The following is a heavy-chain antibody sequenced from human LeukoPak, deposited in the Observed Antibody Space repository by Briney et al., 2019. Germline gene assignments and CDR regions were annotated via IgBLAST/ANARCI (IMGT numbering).Heavy chain of an antibody. D-gene: IGHD2-15*01. Sequence: AGGSLRLSCAASGFTFSTYAMSWVRRAPGKGLEWVSSISENGGKTYYADSVKGRFTISRDNSKNTLYLQMNSLRAEDTAVYYCSSLLGYCSGGSCYYFDYWGQGTLVTVSS. CDR1: GFTFSTYA. J-gene: IGHJ4*02. CDR3: SSLLGYCSGGSCYYFDY. V-gene: IGHV3-23*01. CDR2: ISENGGKT.